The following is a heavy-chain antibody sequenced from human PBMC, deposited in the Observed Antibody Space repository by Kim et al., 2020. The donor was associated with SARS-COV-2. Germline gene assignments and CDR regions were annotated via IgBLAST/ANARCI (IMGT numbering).Heavy chain of an antibody. CDR2: ISYDGSNK. Sequence: GGSLRLSCAASGFTFSSYGMHWVRQAPGKGLEWVSVISYDGSNKYYADSVKGRFTISRDNSKNTLYLQMNSLRAEDTAVYYCAKVADYYGSGSYPYYYY. CDR1: GFTFSSYG. CDR3: AKVADYYGSGSYPYYYY. V-gene: IGHV3-30*18. D-gene: IGHD3-10*01. J-gene: IGHJ6*03.